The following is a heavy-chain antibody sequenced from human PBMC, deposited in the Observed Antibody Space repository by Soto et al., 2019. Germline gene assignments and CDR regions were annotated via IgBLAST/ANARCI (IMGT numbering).Heavy chain of an antibody. V-gene: IGHV4-31*03. CDR1: GVSISSAAYH. CDR3: ARYRFSGSWSKFDY. D-gene: IGHD6-13*01. CDR2: IYYNGTT. J-gene: IGHJ4*02. Sequence: SETLSLTCTVSGVSISSAAYHWSWIRQHPGKGLEWIGFIYYNGTTSYKPSLQSRISISLDTSKSQFYLALTSVTAAVTAVYYCARYRFSGSWSKFDYWGQGTLVTVSS.